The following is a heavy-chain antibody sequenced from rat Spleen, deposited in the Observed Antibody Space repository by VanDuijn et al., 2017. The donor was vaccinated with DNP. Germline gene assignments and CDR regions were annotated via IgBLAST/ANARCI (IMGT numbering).Heavy chain of an antibody. CDR1: GFTFSSYW. J-gene: IGHJ3*01. Sequence: EVQLVETGGGLVQPGRSLKLSCVASGFTFSSYWMYWIRQAPGKGLEWVASINTDGSSTYYRDSVKGRFTISRDHARSTLYLQMDSLRSEDTATYYCATSSYYGYDYGFAYWGQGTLVTVSS. CDR2: INTDGSST. D-gene: IGHD1-7*01. V-gene: IGHV5-58*01. CDR3: ATSSYYGYDYGFAY.